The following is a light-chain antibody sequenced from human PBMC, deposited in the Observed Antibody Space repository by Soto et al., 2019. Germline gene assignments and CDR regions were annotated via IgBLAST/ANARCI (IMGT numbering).Light chain of an antibody. V-gene: IGKV3-15*01. CDR1: QSIGSS. CDR2: AAS. J-gene: IGKJ1*01. CDR3: QQYNAWPGT. Sequence: EIVMTRFPATLSVSPGQRATLSCRASQSIGSSLAWYQQKPGQAPRLLIYAASTRATGIPARFSGSGSGTHFNLTISSLQSEDFGTYYCQQYNAWPGTFGQGTKVEIK.